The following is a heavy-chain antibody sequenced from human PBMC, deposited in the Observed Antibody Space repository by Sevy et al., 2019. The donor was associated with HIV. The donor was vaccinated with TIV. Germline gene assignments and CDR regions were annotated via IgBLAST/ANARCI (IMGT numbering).Heavy chain of an antibody. V-gene: IGHV3-30-3*01. Sequence: GGSLRLSCAASGFTFSSYAMHWVRQAPGKGLEWVAVISYDGSNKYYADSVKGRFTISRDNSKNTLYLQMNNLRAEDTAVYYCARANEYYDFWSGYTTGYFDYWGQGTLVTVSS. J-gene: IGHJ4*02. CDR2: ISYDGSNK. CDR1: GFTFSSYA. CDR3: ARANEYYDFWSGYTTGYFDY. D-gene: IGHD3-3*01.